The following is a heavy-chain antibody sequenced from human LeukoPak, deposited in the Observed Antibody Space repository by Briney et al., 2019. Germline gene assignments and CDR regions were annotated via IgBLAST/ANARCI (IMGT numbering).Heavy chain of an antibody. V-gene: IGHV1-2*02. J-gene: IGHJ3*02. D-gene: IGHD1-1*01. CDR1: GYTFTSYG. Sequence: ASVKVSCKAPGYTFTSYGISWVRQAPGQGLEWMGWINPNGGGTNYAQKFQGRVTMTRDTSISTAYMELSRLRSDDTAVYYCARNAQLQLERRDAFDIWGQGTMVTVSS. CDR2: INPNGGGT. CDR3: ARNAQLQLERRDAFDI.